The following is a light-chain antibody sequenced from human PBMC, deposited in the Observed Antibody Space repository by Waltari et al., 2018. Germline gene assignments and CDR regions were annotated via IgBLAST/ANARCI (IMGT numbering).Light chain of an antibody. CDR2: AVT. J-gene: IGLJ1*01. V-gene: IGLV2-23*02. CDR1: RSDVRSYNY. Sequence: QSALTQPASVSGSPGQSITLTRTGTRSDVRSYNYVSWYQQYPGKAPKLLIYAVTQRPSGVSDRFSGSKSGNTASLTISGLQAEDEADYYCCSYAGDSLYVFGTGTTVTV. CDR3: CSYAGDSLYV.